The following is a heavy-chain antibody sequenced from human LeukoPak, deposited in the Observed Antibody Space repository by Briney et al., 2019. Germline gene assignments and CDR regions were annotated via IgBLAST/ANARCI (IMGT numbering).Heavy chain of an antibody. Sequence: GGSLRLSCAASGFTFSSYAMSWVRQAPGKGLEWVSAISGSGGSTYYADSVKGRFTISRDNSKNTLYLQLSSLRAEDTAVYYCAKVNPPRGGRSGWYETNDYWGQGTLVTVSS. CDR2: ISGSGGST. J-gene: IGHJ4*02. D-gene: IGHD6-19*01. V-gene: IGHV3-23*01. CDR3: AKVNPPRGGRSGWYETNDY. CDR1: GFTFSSYA.